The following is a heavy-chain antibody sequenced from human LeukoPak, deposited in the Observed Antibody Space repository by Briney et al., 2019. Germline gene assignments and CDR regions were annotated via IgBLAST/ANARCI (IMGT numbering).Heavy chain of an antibody. CDR1: GGSISSYY. CDR2: IYYSGST. J-gene: IGHJ4*02. D-gene: IGHD1-26*01. Sequence: SETLSLTCTVSGGSISSYYWSWIRQPPGKGLEWIGYIYYSGSTNYNPSFKSRVTISVDTSKNQFSLKLSSVTAADTAVYYCARGYHGSDYFDYWGQGTLVTVSS. V-gene: IGHV4-59*12. CDR3: ARGYHGSDYFDY.